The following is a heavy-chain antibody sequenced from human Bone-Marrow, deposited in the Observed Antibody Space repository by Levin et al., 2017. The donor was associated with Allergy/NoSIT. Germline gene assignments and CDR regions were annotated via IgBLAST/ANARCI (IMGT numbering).Heavy chain of an antibody. J-gene: IGHJ6*02. CDR2: IKSKTDGGTT. CDR3: TTGGGLVRDYYYYYGMDG. D-gene: IGHD6-6*01. V-gene: IGHV3-15*01. CDR1: GFTFSNAW. Sequence: GGSLRLSCAASGFTFSNAWMSWVRQAPGKGLEWVGRIKSKTDGGTTDYAAPVKGRFTISRDDPKNTLYLQMNSLKIEDTAVYYCTTGGGLVRDYYYYYGMDGWGQGTTVTVSS.